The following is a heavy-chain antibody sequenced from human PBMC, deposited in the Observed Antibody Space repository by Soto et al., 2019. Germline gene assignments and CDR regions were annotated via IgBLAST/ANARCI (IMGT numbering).Heavy chain of an antibody. V-gene: IGHV3-23*01. J-gene: IGHJ4*02. D-gene: IGHD6-19*01. CDR3: ARDASVPSDY. CDR1: GFTFSSYA. CDR2: ISGSGGST. Sequence: PGGSLRLSCAASGFTFSSYAMSWVRQAPGKGLEWVSAISGSGGSTYYADSVKGRFTISRANSKNTLYLQMDRLRVDDTAVYFCARDASVPSDYRGEGTLVTVSS.